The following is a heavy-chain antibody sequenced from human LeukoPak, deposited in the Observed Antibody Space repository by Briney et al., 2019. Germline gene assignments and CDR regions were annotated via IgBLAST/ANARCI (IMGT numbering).Heavy chain of an antibody. D-gene: IGHD3-10*01. CDR1: GFTFSSYA. V-gene: IGHV3-23*01. J-gene: IGHJ6*03. Sequence: PGGSLRLFCAASGFTFSSYAMSWVRQAPGKGLEWVSAISGSGGSTYYADSVKGRFTISRDNSKNTLYLQMNSLRAEDTAVYYCAKDRGVEGTQGENYYMDVWAKGPRSPSP. CDR2: ISGSGGST. CDR3: AKDRGVEGTQGENYYMDV.